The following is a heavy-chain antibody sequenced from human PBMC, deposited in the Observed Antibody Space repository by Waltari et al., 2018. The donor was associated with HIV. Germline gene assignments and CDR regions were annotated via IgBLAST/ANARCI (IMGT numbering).Heavy chain of an antibody. Sequence: QEQLVQSGAEMKKPGASVKVSCKASRYTFTSHDIHWVRQAPGQGLEWLGWMNPDSGNTGYAQNVQVRVNMTRTTSINTAYLELFSLTSDDTAVYYCARTPYCVGGDCYARGIYFEFWGQGTLVTVSS. D-gene: IGHD2-21*01. CDR3: ARTPYCVGGDCYARGIYFEF. CDR1: RYTFTSHD. V-gene: IGHV1-8*01. J-gene: IGHJ4*02. CDR2: MNPDSGNT.